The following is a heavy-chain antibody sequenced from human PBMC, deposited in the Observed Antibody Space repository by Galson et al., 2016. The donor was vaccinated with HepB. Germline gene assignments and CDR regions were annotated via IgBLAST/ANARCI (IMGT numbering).Heavy chain of an antibody. J-gene: IGHJ4*02. CDR3: AHSLRVPSTVITPPFDF. CDR1: GFSLTTSGVG. Sequence: PALVKPTQTLTLTCTFSGFSLTTSGVGVGWIRQPPGKALEWLALVFWDDDKRYSPSLKSRLANTKDTSKSQMVLTITNMDPVDTATYYCAHSLRVPSTVITPPFDFWGQGTLVTVSS. V-gene: IGHV2-5*02. CDR2: VFWDDDK. D-gene: IGHD4-23*01.